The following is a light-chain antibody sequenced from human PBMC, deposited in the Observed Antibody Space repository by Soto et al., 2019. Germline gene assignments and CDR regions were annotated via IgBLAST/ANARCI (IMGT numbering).Light chain of an antibody. CDR2: SNN. Sequence: QSVLTQPPSASGTPGQRVTISCSGSSSNIGSNTVNWYQQLPGTAPKLLIYSNNQRPSGVPDRFSGSKSGTSASLAISGLQSEDGADYYCATWYDSLNGYVFGTGTKLTVL. CDR3: ATWYDSLNGYV. J-gene: IGLJ1*01. CDR1: SSNIGSNT. V-gene: IGLV1-44*01.